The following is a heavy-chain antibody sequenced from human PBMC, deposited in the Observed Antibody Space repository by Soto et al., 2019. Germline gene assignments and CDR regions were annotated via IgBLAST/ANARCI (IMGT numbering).Heavy chain of an antibody. D-gene: IGHD3-3*01. CDR1: GFPFSSYA. CDR3: AKLSIFGVVINGFDP. V-gene: IGHV3-23*01. CDR2: ISGSGGST. J-gene: IGHJ5*02. Sequence: GGSLRLSCAASGFPFSSYAMSWVRQAPGKGLEWVSAISGSGGSTYYADSVKGRFTISRDNSKNTLYLQMNSLRAEDTAVYYCAKLSIFGVVINGFDPWGQGTLVTVSS.